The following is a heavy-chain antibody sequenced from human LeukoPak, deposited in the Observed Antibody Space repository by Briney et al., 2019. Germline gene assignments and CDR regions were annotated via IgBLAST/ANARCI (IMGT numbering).Heavy chain of an antibody. CDR3: ARLRWQLVGPYFDY. D-gene: IGHD6-13*01. V-gene: IGHV4-59*01. Sequence: SETLSLTCSFSGDSISTYYWSWIRQSPGEGLEWIGHIYSSGNTDYNSSLKSRVTISVDTSRSQFSLRLSSVTATDTAVYYCARLRWQLVGPYFDYWGQGILVTVSS. CDR2: IYSSGNT. CDR1: GDSISTYY. J-gene: IGHJ4*02.